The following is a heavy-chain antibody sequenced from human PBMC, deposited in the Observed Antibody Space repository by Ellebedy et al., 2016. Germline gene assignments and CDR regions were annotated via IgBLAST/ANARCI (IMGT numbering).Heavy chain of an antibody. CDR2: MNPDTGNT. J-gene: IGHJ5*02. V-gene: IGHV1-8*01. CDR1: GYTFTSYD. Sequence: ASVKVSCKASGYTFTSYDINWVRQATGQGLEWMGWMNPDTGNTGYAQRFQGRVTMTRNTSISKAYMELSSLRSEDTAVYYCARGPYYYDSSRGIIGWFDPWGQGTLVTVSS. D-gene: IGHD3-22*01. CDR3: ARGPYYYDSSRGIIGWFDP.